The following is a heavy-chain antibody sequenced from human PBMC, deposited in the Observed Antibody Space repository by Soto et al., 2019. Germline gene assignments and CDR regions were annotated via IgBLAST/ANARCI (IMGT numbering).Heavy chain of an antibody. CDR2: VYWNDER. V-gene: IGHV2-5*01. D-gene: IGHD3-22*01. CDR3: AHYDSSGYFSHFDS. CDR1: GFSLTTTGVG. Sequence: QIALQESGPTVVKPTQTLTLTCTFSGFSLTTTGVGVGWIRHASGNDLEWLAMVYWNDERRYNPSLKNRLTITQDTSKNQVVLTMTYMDPVDTATYFCAHYDSSGYFSHFDSWGQGTLVTVSS. J-gene: IGHJ4*02.